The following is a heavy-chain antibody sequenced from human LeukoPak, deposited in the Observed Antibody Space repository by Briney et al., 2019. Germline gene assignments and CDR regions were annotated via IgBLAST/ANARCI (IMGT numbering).Heavy chain of an antibody. J-gene: IGHJ4*02. V-gene: IGHV3-74*01. CDR3: TRWTVAPDY. Sequence: PGGSLRLSCAASGFSFSGYWMHWVRQAPGKGLVWVSRISSDGSSTRYADSVKGRFTISRDNAKNTVYLQVNSLRAEDTAVYYCTRWTVAPDYWGQGTLVTVSS. CDR2: ISSDGSST. D-gene: IGHD3/OR15-3a*01. CDR1: GFSFSGYW.